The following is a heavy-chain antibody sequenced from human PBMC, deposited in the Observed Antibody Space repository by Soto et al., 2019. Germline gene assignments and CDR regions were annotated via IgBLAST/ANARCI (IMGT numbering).Heavy chain of an antibody. CDR1: GFTFSSYS. Sequence: GGSLRLSCAASGFTFSSYSMNWVRQAPGKGLEWVSYISSSSSTIYYADSVKGRFTISRDNAKNSLYLQMNSLRAEDTAVFYCARDLGSSWYPEYFKHWGQGTLVTVS. J-gene: IGHJ1*01. D-gene: IGHD6-13*01. CDR3: ARDLGSSWYPEYFKH. V-gene: IGHV3-48*01. CDR2: ISSSSSTI.